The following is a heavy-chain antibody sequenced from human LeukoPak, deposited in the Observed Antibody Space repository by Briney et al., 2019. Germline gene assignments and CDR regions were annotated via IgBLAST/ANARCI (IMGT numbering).Heavy chain of an antibody. CDR2: ISSSSGTI. CDR3: ARVPGGVAATVVYFDY. D-gene: IGHD6-13*01. Sequence: GGSLRLSCAASGFTFSAYNMNWVRQAPGKGLEWVSYISSSSGTIYYADSVKGRFTVSRDNAKKSLYLHMNSLRAEDTAVYYCARVPGGVAATVVYFDYWGLGTLVTVSS. V-gene: IGHV3-48*04. J-gene: IGHJ4*02. CDR1: GFTFSAYN.